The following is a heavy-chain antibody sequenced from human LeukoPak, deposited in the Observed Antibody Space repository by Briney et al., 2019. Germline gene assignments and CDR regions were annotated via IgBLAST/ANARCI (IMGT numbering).Heavy chain of an antibody. CDR1: SGSISSYY. CDR2: IYYSGST. V-gene: IGHV4-59*01. D-gene: IGHD6-13*01. CDR3: ARGSRQDTLDAFDI. J-gene: IGHJ3*02. Sequence: PSETLSLTCTVSSGSISSYYWNWTRQPPGKGLEWIGYIYYSGSTNYNPSLKSRVTISVDTSKNQFSLKLSSVTAADTAVFYCARGSRQDTLDAFDIWGQGIMVTVSS.